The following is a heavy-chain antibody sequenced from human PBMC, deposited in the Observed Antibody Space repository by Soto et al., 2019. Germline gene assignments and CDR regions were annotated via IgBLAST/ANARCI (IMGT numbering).Heavy chain of an antibody. J-gene: IGHJ5*02. Sequence: SETLSLTCTVSGGSISSYYWSWIRQPPGKGLEWIGYIYYSGSTNYNPSLKSRVTISVDTSKNQFSLKLSSVTAADTAVYYCARPLRYCSGGSRWNWFDPWGQGTLVTVSS. CDR1: GGSISSYY. CDR2: IYYSGST. V-gene: IGHV4-59*08. D-gene: IGHD2-15*01. CDR3: ARPLRYCSGGSRWNWFDP.